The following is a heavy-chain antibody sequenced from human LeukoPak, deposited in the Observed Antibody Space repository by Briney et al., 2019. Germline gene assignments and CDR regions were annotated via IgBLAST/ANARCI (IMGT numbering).Heavy chain of an antibody. Sequence: GRSLRLSCAASGFTFSSYGMHWVRQAPGKGLEWVAVISYDGSSKYHADSVKGRFTISRDNSKNTLYLQMNSLRAEDTAVYYCAKTAVAGTSVYFDYWGQGTLVTVSS. D-gene: IGHD6-19*01. CDR1: GFTFSSYG. J-gene: IGHJ4*02. V-gene: IGHV3-30*18. CDR2: ISYDGSSK. CDR3: AKTAVAGTSVYFDY.